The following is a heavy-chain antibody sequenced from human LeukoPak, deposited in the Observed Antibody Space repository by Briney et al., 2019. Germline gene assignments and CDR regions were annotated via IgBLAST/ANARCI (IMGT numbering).Heavy chain of an antibody. Sequence: PSETLSLTCAVYGGSFSGYYWSWIRQPPGKGLEWIGEINHSGSTNYNPSLKSRVTISVDTSKNQFSLKLSSVTAADTAVYYCARGCRDGYFDYWGQGTLVTVSS. CDR1: GGSFSGYY. J-gene: IGHJ4*02. D-gene: IGHD5-24*01. CDR3: ARGCRDGYFDY. CDR2: INHSGST. V-gene: IGHV4-34*01.